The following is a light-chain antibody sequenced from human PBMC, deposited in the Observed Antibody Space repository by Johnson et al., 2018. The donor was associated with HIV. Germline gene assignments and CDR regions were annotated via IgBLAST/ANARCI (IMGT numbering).Light chain of an antibody. J-gene: IGLJ1*01. CDR2: DND. CDR1: YSNIGSNY. V-gene: IGLV1-51*01. Sequence: QSVLTQPPSVSAAPGQEVTISCSGSYSNIGSNYVSWYQQLPGTAPKLLIYDNDKRPSGIPDRFSGSKSGTSATLDITGLQSGDEGDYYCAKLYASLSASYVFGTGTKVTVL. CDR3: AKLYASLSASYV.